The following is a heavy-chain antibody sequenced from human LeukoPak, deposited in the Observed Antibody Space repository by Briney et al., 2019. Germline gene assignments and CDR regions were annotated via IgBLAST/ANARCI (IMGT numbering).Heavy chain of an antibody. CDR2: IYSGGST. CDR3: ARDRSFRAVALYYFDY. Sequence: PGGSLRLSCAASGFTVSSNYMSWVRQAPGKGLEWVSVIYSGGSTYYADSVKGRFTISRDNSKNTLYLQMNSLRAEDTAVYYCARDRSFRAVALYYFDYWGQGTLVTVSS. J-gene: IGHJ4*02. V-gene: IGHV3-53*01. CDR1: GFTVSSNY. D-gene: IGHD6-19*01.